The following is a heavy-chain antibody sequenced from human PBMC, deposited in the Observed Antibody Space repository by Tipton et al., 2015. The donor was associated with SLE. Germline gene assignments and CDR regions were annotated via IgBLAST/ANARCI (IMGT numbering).Heavy chain of an antibody. Sequence: TLSLTCTVSGGSISSYYWTWIRQPPGKGLEWIGYISWIGSTNYNPSLKSRVTMSVDTSKNQFSLKLSSVTAADTAVYYCARGAPREKEYYYYYMDVWGKGTTVTVSS. CDR2: ISWIGST. J-gene: IGHJ6*03. V-gene: IGHV4-59*01. CDR1: GGSISSYY. CDR3: ARGAPREKEYYYYYMDV.